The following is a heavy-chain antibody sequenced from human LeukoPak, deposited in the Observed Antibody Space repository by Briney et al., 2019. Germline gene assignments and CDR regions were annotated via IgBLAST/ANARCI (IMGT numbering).Heavy chain of an antibody. CDR3: VKDLLTSYYPFDY. J-gene: IGHJ4*02. D-gene: IGHD3-9*01. CDR2: ISTNGGST. CDR1: GFRFSSYA. Sequence: GGSLRLSCSASGFRFSSYAMHWVRQAPGKGLEYVSAISTNGGSTYYADSVKGRSTISRDNSKNTLYLQMSSLRAEDTAVYYCVKDLLTSYYPFDYWGQGTLVTVSS. V-gene: IGHV3-64D*06.